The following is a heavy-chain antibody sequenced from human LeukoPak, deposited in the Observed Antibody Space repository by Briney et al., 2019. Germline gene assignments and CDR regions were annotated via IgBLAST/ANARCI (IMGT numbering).Heavy chain of an antibody. J-gene: IGHJ4*02. CDR1: GFTVSSNY. Sequence: GGSLRISCAASGFTVSSNYMSWVRQAPGKGLEWVAVIYSGGSTYYADSVKGRFTISRDNSKNTLYLQMNSLRAEDTAVYYCARGGAHCSSTSCYRDYWGQGTLVTVSS. CDR3: ARGGAHCSSTSCYRDY. V-gene: IGHV3-53*01. CDR2: IYSGGST. D-gene: IGHD2-2*02.